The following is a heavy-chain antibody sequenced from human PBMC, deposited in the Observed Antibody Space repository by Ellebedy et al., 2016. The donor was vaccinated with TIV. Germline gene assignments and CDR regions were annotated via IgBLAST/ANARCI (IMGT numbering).Heavy chain of an antibody. J-gene: IGHJ3*02. CDR2: ISGSGGST. D-gene: IGHD1-26*01. CDR3: ADDPWGVGPAFDI. CDR1: GFTFSSYA. Sequence: GESLKISCAASGFTFSSYAMAWVHQAPGKGLEWVSHISGSGGSTYYADSLKGRFTISRDNSKNTLYLRMDSLRVEDTAIYYCADDPWGVGPAFDIWGQGTMVTVSS. V-gene: IGHV3-23*01.